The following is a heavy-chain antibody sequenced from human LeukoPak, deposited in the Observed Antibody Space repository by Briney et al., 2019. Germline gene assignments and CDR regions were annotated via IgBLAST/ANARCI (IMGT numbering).Heavy chain of an antibody. CDR2: ISGSGGST. Sequence: GGSLRLSCAASGFTFSDYYMSWVRQAPGKGLEWVSAISGSGGSTYYADSVKGRFTISRDNSKNTLYLQMNSLRAEDTAVYYCAKGVQAAPRWDYWGQGTLVTVSS. V-gene: IGHV3-23*01. J-gene: IGHJ4*02. CDR3: AKGVQAAPRWDY. D-gene: IGHD5-24*01. CDR1: GFTFSDYY.